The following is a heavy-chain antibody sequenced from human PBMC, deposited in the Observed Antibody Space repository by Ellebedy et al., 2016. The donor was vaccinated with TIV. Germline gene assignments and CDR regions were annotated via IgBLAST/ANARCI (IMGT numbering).Heavy chain of an antibody. CDR3: TRARVYSNGWYYPDF. CDR1: GFNLNDHY. V-gene: IGHV3-69-1*01. CDR2: VSSSSAI. D-gene: IGHD6-19*01. J-gene: IGHJ4*02. Sequence: PGGSLRLSCLTSGFNLNDHYIDWVRQAPGKGLEWIYAVSSSSAIFYADSVKGRFSISRDNARNSLYLQMNTLRDEETAVYYCTRARVYSNGWYYPDFWGQGTLVAVSS.